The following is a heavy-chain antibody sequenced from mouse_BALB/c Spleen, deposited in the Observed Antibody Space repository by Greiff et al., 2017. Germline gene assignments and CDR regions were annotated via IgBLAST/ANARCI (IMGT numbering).Heavy chain of an antibody. V-gene: IGHV14-1*02. CDR1: GFNIKDYY. Sequence: VQLQQSGAELVRPGALVKLSCKASGFNIKDYYMHWVKQRPEQGLEWIGWIDPENGNTIYDPKFQGKASITADTSSNTAYLQLSNLTSEDTAVYYYAPYRNAMDYWGQGTSVTVSS. CDR2: IDPENGNT. J-gene: IGHJ4*01. CDR3: APYRNAMDY.